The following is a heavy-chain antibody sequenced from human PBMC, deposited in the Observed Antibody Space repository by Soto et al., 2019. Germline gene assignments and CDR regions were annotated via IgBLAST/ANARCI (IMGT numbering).Heavy chain of an antibody. V-gene: IGHV2-5*02. CDR2: IYWDDDK. D-gene: IGHD2-2*01. Sequence: QITLKESGPTLVKPTQTLTLTCTFSGFSLSTTGVGVGWIRQPPGKALEWLAIIYWDDDKRYSPSLKSRLTIIKDTSNNQVVLTMTNMDPVDTATYYCARESRRFFDCWGQGTLVTVSS. J-gene: IGHJ4*02. CDR3: ARESRRFFDC. CDR1: GFSLSTTGVG.